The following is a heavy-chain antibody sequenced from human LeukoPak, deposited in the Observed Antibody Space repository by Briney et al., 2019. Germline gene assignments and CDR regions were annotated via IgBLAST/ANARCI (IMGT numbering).Heavy chain of an antibody. CDR2: ISSSSATI. V-gene: IGHV3-48*01. CDR3: ARDASVYYYGSGRGGMDV. D-gene: IGHD3-10*01. Sequence: GGSLRLSCAASGFTFSSYSMKWVRQAPGKGLEWVSYISSSSATIYYADSVKGRFTISRDNSKNTLYLQMGSLRAEDMAVYYCARDASVYYYGSGRGGMDVWGQGTTVTVSS. CDR1: GFTFSSYS. J-gene: IGHJ6*02.